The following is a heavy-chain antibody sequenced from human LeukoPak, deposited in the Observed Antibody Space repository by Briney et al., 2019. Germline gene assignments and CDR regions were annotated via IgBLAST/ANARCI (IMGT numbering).Heavy chain of an antibody. CDR3: ARDAIYGSGSYSPRPSKFDP. J-gene: IGHJ5*02. CDR1: GYTFIGYY. CDR2: INPNSGGT. V-gene: IGHV1-2*06. Sequence: ASVKVSCKASGYTFIGYYIHWVRQAPGQGLEWMGRINPNSGGTSYAQKFQGRVTMTRDTSISTAYMELSRLRSDDTAVYYCARDAIYGSGSYSPRPSKFDPWGQGTLVTVSS. D-gene: IGHD3-10*01.